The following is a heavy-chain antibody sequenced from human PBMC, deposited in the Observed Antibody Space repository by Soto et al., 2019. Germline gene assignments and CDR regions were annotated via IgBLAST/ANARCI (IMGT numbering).Heavy chain of an antibody. V-gene: IGHV3-23*01. CDR3: TKEGHLGGYNSDQLYYFDY. CDR1: GVPFSNNA. J-gene: IGHJ4*02. Sequence: GGSRRLSCPSYGVPFSNNAMSWGRQAPGKGLEWASVISGSGGTTYYADSAKGRFTISRDNSKSTVYLQVTRLRAEDTAVYYCTKEGHLGGYNSDQLYYFDYWGQGDLVTVSA. CDR2: ISGSGGTT. D-gene: IGHD5-12*01.